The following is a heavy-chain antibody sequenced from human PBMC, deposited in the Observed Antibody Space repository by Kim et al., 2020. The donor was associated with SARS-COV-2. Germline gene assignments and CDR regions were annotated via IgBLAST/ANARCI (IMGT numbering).Heavy chain of an antibody. J-gene: IGHJ4*02. CDR3: AKDRRYYESPVYYFDY. D-gene: IGHD3-22*01. V-gene: IGHV3-23*01. Sequence: SVKGRFTISRDNSKNPLYLQMNSLRAEDTAVYYCAKDRRYYESPVYYFDYWGQGTLVTVSS.